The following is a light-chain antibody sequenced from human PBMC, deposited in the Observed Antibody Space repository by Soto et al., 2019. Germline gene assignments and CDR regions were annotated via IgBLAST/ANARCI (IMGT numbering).Light chain of an antibody. CDR2: GNN. CDR3: QSYDSSRNPCSV. CDR1: SSNIWAGCD. Sequence: QSLSWQPPSVSVAPGQTVSVCCAGRSSNIWAGCDLHWCQHLPGTASKFCMYGNNNRPSGVPDRFSGSKSGTSASRAIAGLQAEDEVYYYCQSYDSSRNPCSVFGSG. J-gene: IGLJ1*01. V-gene: IGLV1-40*01.